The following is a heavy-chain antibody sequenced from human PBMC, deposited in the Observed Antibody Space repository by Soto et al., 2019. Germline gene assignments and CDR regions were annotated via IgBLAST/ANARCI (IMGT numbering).Heavy chain of an antibody. Sequence: QVLLQQSGPGLVKPSQTLSLTCAISGDSVSSNSAAWNWIRQSPSRGLEGLGRTYYRSNGHNDYSESLKSRIAINPVTSKKQLSPQLISVAPGDTAVEYCARVIGAGGNWFDPWGQGTLVTVSS. CDR3: ARVIGAGGNWFDP. CDR1: GDSVSSNSAA. D-gene: IGHD6-13*01. V-gene: IGHV6-1*01. CDR2: TYYRSNGHN. J-gene: IGHJ5*02.